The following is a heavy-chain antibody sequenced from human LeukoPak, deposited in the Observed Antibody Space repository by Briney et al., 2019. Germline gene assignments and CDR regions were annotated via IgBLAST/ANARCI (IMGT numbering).Heavy chain of an antibody. V-gene: IGHV3-7*04. Sequence: GGSLRLSCAAFGFTFSNYWINWVRQAPGKGLEWVANMNEYGSEKYYVDSVRGRFTISRDNAENSLFLHMNSLRVEDTAVYRCARVLYGSRVNVIDSWGPGTLVTVSS. CDR1: GFTFSNYW. CDR3: ARVLYGSRVNVIDS. J-gene: IGHJ4*02. D-gene: IGHD2-2*01. CDR2: MNEYGSEK.